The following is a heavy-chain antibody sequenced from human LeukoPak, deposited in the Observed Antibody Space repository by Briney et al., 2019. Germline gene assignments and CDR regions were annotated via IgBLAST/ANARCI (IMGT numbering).Heavy chain of an antibody. V-gene: IGHV4-39*07. D-gene: IGHD6-6*01. Sequence: SETLSLTCTVSGGSISSSSYYWGCIRQPPGKGLEWIGSIYYSGSTYYNPSLKSRVNISVDTSKHQFSLKLSSVTAADTAVYYCARERYFTSSPSDYWGQGTLVTVSS. CDR3: ARERYFTSSPSDY. J-gene: IGHJ4*02. CDR1: GGSISSSSYY. CDR2: IYYSGST.